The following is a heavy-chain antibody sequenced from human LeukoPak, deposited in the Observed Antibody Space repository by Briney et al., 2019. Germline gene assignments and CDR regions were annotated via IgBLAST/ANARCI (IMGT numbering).Heavy chain of an antibody. Sequence: SQTLSLTCAVSGGSITSDTYYWSWIRQPPGKGLEWIGYILHSGSTYYNPSLKSRVTTSIDTSKSQFSLKLSSVTAADTAVYYCAKTRDFWSGYFDYWGQGTLVTVSS. CDR2: ILHSGST. D-gene: IGHD3-3*01. V-gene: IGHV4-30-2*01. J-gene: IGHJ4*02. CDR1: GGSITSDTYY. CDR3: AKTRDFWSGYFDY.